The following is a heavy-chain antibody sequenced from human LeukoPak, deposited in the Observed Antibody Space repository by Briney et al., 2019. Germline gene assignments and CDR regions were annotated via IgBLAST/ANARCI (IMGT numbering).Heavy chain of an antibody. V-gene: IGHV3-48*01. CDR2: ISSGSSTI. Sequence: GGSLRLSCAASGFTFSSYAMSWVRQAPGKGLEWLSYISSGSSTIHYADSVKGRFTISRDNAKNSLYLQMNSLRAEDTAVYYCENGMDVWGQGTTVTVSS. J-gene: IGHJ6*02. CDR1: GFTFSSYA. CDR3: ENGMDV.